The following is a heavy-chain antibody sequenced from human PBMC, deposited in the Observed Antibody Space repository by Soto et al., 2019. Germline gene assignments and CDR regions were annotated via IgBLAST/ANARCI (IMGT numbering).Heavy chain of an antibody. Sequence: EVQLVESGGGLVKPGESLGLSCAASGFSFSDAWMNWVRQAPGKGLEWVGRIKSKTDGGTTDYAAPVNGRFSISRDDSKNTLYLQMSSLKTDDTAVYYCTRDRISGHYTDYWGRGTLVTVSS. CDR3: TRDRISGHYTDY. J-gene: IGHJ4*02. D-gene: IGHD5-12*01. CDR2: IKSKTDGGTT. V-gene: IGHV3-15*07. CDR1: GFSFSDAW.